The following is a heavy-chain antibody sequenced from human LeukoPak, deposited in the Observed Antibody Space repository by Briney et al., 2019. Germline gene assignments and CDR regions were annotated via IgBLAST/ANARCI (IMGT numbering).Heavy chain of an antibody. J-gene: IGHJ4*02. Sequence: ASVTVSCKASGYTFTSYDINWVRQATGQGLEWMGWMNPNSGNTGYAQKLQGRVTMTTDTSTSTAYMELRSLRSDDTAVYYCARIGSSGFYYFDYWGQGTLVTVSS. CDR2: MNPNSGNT. V-gene: IGHV1-8*01. CDR3: ARIGSSGFYYFDY. D-gene: IGHD3-10*01. CDR1: GYTFTSYD.